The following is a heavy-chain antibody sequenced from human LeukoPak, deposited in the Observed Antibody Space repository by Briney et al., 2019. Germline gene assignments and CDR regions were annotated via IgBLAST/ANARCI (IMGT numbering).Heavy chain of an antibody. CDR1: GYSISSGYY. J-gene: IGHJ4*02. D-gene: IGHD3-22*01. V-gene: IGHV4-38-2*02. CDR2: IYHSGST. CDR3: ARRYYDSSGYSLFDY. Sequence: TSETLSLTCTVSGYSISSGYYWGWIRQPPGKGLEWIGSIYHSGSTNYNPSLKSRVTISVDTSKNQFSLKLSSVTAADTAVYYCARRYYDSSGYSLFDYWGQGTLVTVSS.